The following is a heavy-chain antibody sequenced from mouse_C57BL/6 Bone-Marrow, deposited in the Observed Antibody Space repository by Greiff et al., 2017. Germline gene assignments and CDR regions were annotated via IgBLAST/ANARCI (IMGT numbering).Heavy chain of an antibody. D-gene: IGHD4-1*01. V-gene: IGHV14-4*01. CDR1: GFNIKDDY. CDR3: TTRLGQAY. Sequence: VQLKESGAELVRPGASVKLSCTASGFNIKDDYMHWVKQRPEQGLEWIGWIDPENGDTEYASKFQGKATITADTSSNTAYLQLSSLTSEDTAVYYCTTRLGQAYWGQGTLVTVSA. CDR2: IDPENGDT. J-gene: IGHJ3*01.